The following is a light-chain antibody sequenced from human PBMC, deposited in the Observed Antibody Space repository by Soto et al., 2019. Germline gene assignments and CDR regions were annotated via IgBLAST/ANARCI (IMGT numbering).Light chain of an antibody. J-gene: IGLJ2*01. CDR3: QSYDSSLSGSVV. CDR1: SSNIGAGYD. Sequence: QPVLTQPPSVSGAPGQRVTISCTGSSSNIGAGYDVHWYQQLPGTAPKLLIYGNNNRPSGVPERFSGSKSGTSASLSITGLQAEDEADYYCQSYDSSLSGSVVFGGGTKLTVL. V-gene: IGLV1-40*01. CDR2: GNN.